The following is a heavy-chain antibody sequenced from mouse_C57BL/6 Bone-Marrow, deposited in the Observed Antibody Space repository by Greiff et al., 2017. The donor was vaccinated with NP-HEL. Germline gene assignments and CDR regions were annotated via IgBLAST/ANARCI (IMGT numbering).Heavy chain of an antibody. V-gene: IGHV1-85*01. D-gene: IGHD1-1*01. CDR1: GYTFTSYD. CDR2: IYPSAGST. J-gene: IGHJ1*03. CDR3: ARYYYGSSFPYWYFDD. Sequence: QVQLQQSGPELVKPGASVKLSCKASGYTFTSYDINWVKQRPGQGLEWIGWIYPSAGSTTYNEKFKGKATLSVDSSSSTAYMELHSLTSEDSAVYFCARYYYGSSFPYWYFDDWGTGTTVTVSS.